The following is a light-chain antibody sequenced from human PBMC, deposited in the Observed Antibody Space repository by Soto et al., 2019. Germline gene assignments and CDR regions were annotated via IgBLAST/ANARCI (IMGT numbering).Light chain of an antibody. CDR2: DAS. Sequence: DFQMTQSPSSLSASVGDRVTITCRASRPINTWLAWYQQKPGEAPKLLIYDASILERGVPSRFRGSGSGTEFTLTISSLQPDDFATYYCQQYNSYSVTFGQGTRLEIK. V-gene: IGKV1-5*01. CDR3: QQYNSYSVT. CDR1: RPINTW. J-gene: IGKJ5*01.